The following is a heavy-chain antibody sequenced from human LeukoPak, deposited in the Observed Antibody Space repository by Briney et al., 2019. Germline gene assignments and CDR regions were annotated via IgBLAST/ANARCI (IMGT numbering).Heavy chain of an antibody. J-gene: IGHJ4*02. CDR2: INSDGSST. V-gene: IGHV3-74*01. CDR3: ARYGDGYDSDY. D-gene: IGHD5-24*01. CDR1: GFTFSSYW. Sequence: GGSLRLSCAASGFTFSSYWMHWVRQAPGNGLVWVSRINSDGSSTSYADSVKGRFTISRDNAKNTLYLQMNSLRAEDTAVYYCARYGDGYDSDYWGQGTLVTVSS.